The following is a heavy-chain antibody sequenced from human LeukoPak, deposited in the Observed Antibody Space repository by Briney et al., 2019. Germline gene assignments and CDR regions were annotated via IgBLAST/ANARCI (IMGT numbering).Heavy chain of an antibody. Sequence: GASVKVSCKASGYTFTSYGISWVRQAPGQGLEWMGWISAYNGNTNYAQKFQGRVTMTRDLSTSTDYMELSSLRSDDTAVYFCARDNSVGDYAWWFDPWGQGTLVTVSS. D-gene: IGHD1-26*01. V-gene: IGHV1-18*01. CDR3: ARDNSVGDYAWWFDP. CDR1: GYTFTSYG. CDR2: ISAYNGNT. J-gene: IGHJ5*02.